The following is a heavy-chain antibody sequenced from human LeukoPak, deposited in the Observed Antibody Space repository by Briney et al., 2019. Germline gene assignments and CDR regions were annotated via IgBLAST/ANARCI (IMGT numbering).Heavy chain of an antibody. J-gene: IGHJ4*02. CDR1: GFTVSSNY. D-gene: IGHD3-16*01. V-gene: IGHV3-66*02. Sequence: GGSLRLSCAASGFTVSSNYMSWVRQAPGKGLEWVSVIYSGGSTYYADSVKGRFTISRDSSKNTLYLQMNSLRAEDTAVYYCARGGGDRPDLGFYYWGQGTLVTVSS. CDR3: ARGGGDRPDLGFYY. CDR2: IYSGGST.